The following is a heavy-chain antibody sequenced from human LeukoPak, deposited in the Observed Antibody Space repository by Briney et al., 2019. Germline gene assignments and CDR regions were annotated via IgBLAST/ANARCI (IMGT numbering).Heavy chain of an antibody. Sequence: QPGGSLRLSCAASGFTFSSYGMHWVRQAPGKGLEWVAFIRYDGSNKYYADSVKGRFTISRDNSKNTLYLQMNSLRAEDTAVYYCAKDADRTNPHNWFDPWGQGTLVTVSS. J-gene: IGHJ5*02. D-gene: IGHD2-8*01. CDR3: AKDADRTNPHNWFDP. V-gene: IGHV3-30*02. CDR2: IRYDGSNK. CDR1: GFTFSSYG.